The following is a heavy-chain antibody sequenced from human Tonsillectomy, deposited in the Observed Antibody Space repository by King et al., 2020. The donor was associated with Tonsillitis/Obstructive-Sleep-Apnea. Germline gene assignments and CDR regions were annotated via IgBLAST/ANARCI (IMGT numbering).Heavy chain of an antibody. CDR1: GGTFSSYA. D-gene: IGHD3-3*01. J-gene: IGHJ6*03. V-gene: IGHV1-69*12. CDR3: ARDSQYYDFWSGYYNGNYYYYYYMDV. CDR2: IIPIFGTA. Sequence: VQLVQSGAEVKKPGSSVKVSCKASGGTFSSYAISWVRQAPGQGLEWMGGIIPIFGTANYAQKFQGRVTITADESTSTAHMELSSLRSEDTAVYYCARDSQYYDFWSGYYNGNYYYYYYMDVWGKGTTVTVSS.